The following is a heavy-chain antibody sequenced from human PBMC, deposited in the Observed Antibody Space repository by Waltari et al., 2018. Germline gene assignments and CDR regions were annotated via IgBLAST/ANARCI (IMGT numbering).Heavy chain of an antibody. D-gene: IGHD6-13*01. CDR3: AKAGGIAAAEFQFDF. CDR1: GVPFSSYA. J-gene: IGHJ4*02. Sequence: EVQLLESGGGLVQPGGSLRPSCAASGVPFSSYAMTWVRQAPGKGLEWVSSISGPALTTFYADSVKGRFSVSRDNSKNTLYLQINGLRADDTAVYYCAKAGGIAAAEFQFDFWGRGTLVTVSS. V-gene: IGHV3-23*01. CDR2: ISGPALTT.